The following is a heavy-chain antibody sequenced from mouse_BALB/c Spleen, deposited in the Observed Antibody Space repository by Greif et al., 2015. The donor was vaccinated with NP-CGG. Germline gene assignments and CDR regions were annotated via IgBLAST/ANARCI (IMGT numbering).Heavy chain of an antibody. CDR3: AREGDYGFAY. CDR2: ISPGSGGT. CDR1: GYGYTNYL. D-gene: IGHD2-4*01. J-gene: IGHJ3*01. V-gene: IGHV1-54*01. Sequence: LVESGAELVRPGTSVKVSCKASGYGYTNYLMEWVKQRPGQGLEWIGVISPGSGGTNYNEKFKGKATLTADKSSSTAYMQLSSLTSDDSAVYFCAREGDYGFAYWGQGTPVTVSA.